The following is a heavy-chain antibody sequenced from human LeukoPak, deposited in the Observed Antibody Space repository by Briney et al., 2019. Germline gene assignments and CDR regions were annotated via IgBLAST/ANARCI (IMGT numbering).Heavy chain of an antibody. CDR2: ISSSSSTI. D-gene: IGHD6-6*01. J-gene: IGHJ4*02. V-gene: IGHV3-48*01. CDR1: GFTFSSYS. Sequence: GGSLRLSCAASGFTFSSYSMNWVRQAPGKGLEWVSYISSSSSTIYYADSVKGRFTISRDNAKNSPYLQMNSLRAEDTAVYYCARERLSSSSLWWGQGTLVTVSS. CDR3: ARERLSSSSLW.